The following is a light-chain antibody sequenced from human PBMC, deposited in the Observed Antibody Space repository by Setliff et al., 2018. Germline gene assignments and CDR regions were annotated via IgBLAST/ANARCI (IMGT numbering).Light chain of an antibody. V-gene: IGLV1-40*01. CDR2: GNS. J-gene: IGLJ2*01. Sequence: VLTQPPSVSGAPGQRVIISCAGTSSNIGAGYDVFWYQQLPGTGPKLLIYGNSHRPSGVPDRFSGSKSGTSASLAITGLQAEDEADYHCQSFDRSLNHVVFGGGTKVTVL. CDR1: SSNIGAGYD. CDR3: QSFDRSLNHVV.